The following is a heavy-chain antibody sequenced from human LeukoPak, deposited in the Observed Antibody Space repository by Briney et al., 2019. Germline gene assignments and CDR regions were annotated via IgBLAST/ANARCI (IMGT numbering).Heavy chain of an antibody. J-gene: IGHJ2*01. Sequence: PSETLTLTCAVYGGYFSGYYWSWIRQPPGKGLEWIGETNHSGSTNYNPSLKSRVSISVDTSKNQFSLKLSSVTAADTAVYYCARGGPYSGYARGLYWYFDLWGRGTLVTVSS. CDR2: TNHSGST. CDR3: ARGGPYSGYARGLYWYFDL. CDR1: GGYFSGYY. D-gene: IGHD5-12*01. V-gene: IGHV4-34*01.